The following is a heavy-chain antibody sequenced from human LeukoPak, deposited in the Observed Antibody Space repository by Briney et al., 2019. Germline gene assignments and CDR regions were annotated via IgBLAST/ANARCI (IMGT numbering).Heavy chain of an antibody. J-gene: IGHJ4*02. CDR3: ARVGILTGYLNGPVVY. Sequence: SETLSLTYAVYGGSFSGYYWSWIRQPPGKGLEWIGEINHSGSTNYNPSLKSRVTISVDTSKNQFSLKLSSVTAADTAVYYCARVGILTGYLNGPVVYWGQGTLVTVSS. D-gene: IGHD3-9*01. V-gene: IGHV4-34*01. CDR1: GGSFSGYY. CDR2: INHSGST.